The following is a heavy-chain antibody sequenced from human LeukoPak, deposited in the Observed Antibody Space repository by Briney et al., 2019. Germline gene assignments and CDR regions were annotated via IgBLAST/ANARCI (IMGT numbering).Heavy chain of an antibody. CDR2: IYYSGST. CDR3: ARVEKGFTMIVVAVDAFDI. V-gene: IGHV4-31*03. J-gene: IGHJ3*02. Sequence: PSETLSLTCTVSGGSISSGGYYWSWIRQHPGKGLEWIGYIYYSGSTYYNPSLKSRVTISVDTSKNQFSPKLSSVTAADTAVYYCARVEKGFTMIVVAVDAFDIWGQGTMVTVSS. CDR1: GGSISSGGYY. D-gene: IGHD3-22*01.